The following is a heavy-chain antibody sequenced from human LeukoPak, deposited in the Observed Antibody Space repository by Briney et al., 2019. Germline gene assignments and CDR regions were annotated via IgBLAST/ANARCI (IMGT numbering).Heavy chain of an antibody. Sequence: SETLSLTCTVSGGSISNYFWSWIRQPPGKGLEWVGFITYSGSTDHNPSLKSRVTISVDASKNQFSLKLTSVTAADTAVYYCVRHTTSGWYQVFYWGQGTLVTVSS. J-gene: IGHJ4*02. CDR2: ITYSGST. V-gene: IGHV4-59*01. CDR1: GGSISNYF. CDR3: VRHTTSGWYQVFY. D-gene: IGHD6-19*01.